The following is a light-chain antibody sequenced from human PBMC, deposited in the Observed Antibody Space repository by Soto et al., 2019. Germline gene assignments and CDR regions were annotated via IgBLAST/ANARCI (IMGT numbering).Light chain of an antibody. Sequence: EVVMTQSPATLSVSPGERATLSCRASQSVSSNLAWYQQKPCQAPMLLIYGASTRATGIPARFSGSGSGPEFTLTLSSLQYEDFAVYYCQQYKNWPLYTFGQGTQLESK. V-gene: IGKV3D-15*01. CDR2: GAS. J-gene: IGKJ2*01. CDR1: QSVSSN. CDR3: QQYKNWPLYT.